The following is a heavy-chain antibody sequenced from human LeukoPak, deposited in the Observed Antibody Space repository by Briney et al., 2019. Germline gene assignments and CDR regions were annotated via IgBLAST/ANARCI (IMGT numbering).Heavy chain of an antibody. D-gene: IGHD6-19*01. CDR3: AKSYRSGWYVFDY. V-gene: IGHV3-23*01. CDR2: ISAGGST. J-gene: IGHJ4*02. CDR1: GFTFSDYY. Sequence: GGSLRLSCAASGFTFSDYYMSWIRQAPGKGLEWVSSISAGGSTNYADSVKGRFTISRDNSNSTLFLQLNSLRADDTAVYHCAKSYRSGWYVFDYWGQGTRVTVST.